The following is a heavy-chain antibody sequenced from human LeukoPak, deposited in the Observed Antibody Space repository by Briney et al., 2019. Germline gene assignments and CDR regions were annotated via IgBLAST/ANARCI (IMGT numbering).Heavy chain of an antibody. Sequence: EASVKVSCKASGYTFTSYDINWVRQATGQGLEWMGWMNPNSGNTGYAQKFQGRVTMTRNTSISTAYMELSSLRSEDTAVYYCATLPPRYRRYGARGFDYWGQGTLVTVSS. CDR2: MNPNSGNT. CDR1: GYTFTSYD. V-gene: IGHV1-8*01. D-gene: IGHD5-12*01. CDR3: ATLPPRYRRYGARGFDY. J-gene: IGHJ4*02.